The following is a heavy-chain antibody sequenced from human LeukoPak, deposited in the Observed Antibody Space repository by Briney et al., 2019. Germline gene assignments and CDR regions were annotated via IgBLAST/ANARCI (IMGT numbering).Heavy chain of an antibody. J-gene: IGHJ4*02. Sequence: GGSLRLSCAASGFTFSSYWMSWVRQAPGKGLEWVANIKQDGSEKYYVDSVKGRFTISRDNAKNSLYLQMNSLRAEDTAVFYCARGTIAAAGYYYFDYWGQGTQVTVSS. CDR3: ARGTIAAAGYYYFDY. CDR2: IKQDGSEK. D-gene: IGHD6-13*01. V-gene: IGHV3-7*04. CDR1: GFTFSSYW.